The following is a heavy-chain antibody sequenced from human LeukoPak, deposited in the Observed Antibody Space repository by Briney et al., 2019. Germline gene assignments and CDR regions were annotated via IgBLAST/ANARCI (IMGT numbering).Heavy chain of an antibody. D-gene: IGHD2-2*01. CDR1: GFTFSSYG. J-gene: IGHJ4*02. Sequence: GGSLRLSCAASGFTFSSYGMHWVRQAPGKGLEWVAFIRYDGSNKYYADSVKGRFTISRDNSKNSLYLQMNSLRAEDTAVYYCMREPGLGYCNSTSCYWGQGTLVTVSS. CDR2: IRYDGSNK. CDR3: MREPGLGYCNSTSCY. V-gene: IGHV3-30*02.